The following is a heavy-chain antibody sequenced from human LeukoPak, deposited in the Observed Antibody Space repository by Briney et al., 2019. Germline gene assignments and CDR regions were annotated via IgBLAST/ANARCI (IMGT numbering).Heavy chain of an antibody. CDR3: ARVSRDYYDSSGCHHFDY. D-gene: IGHD3-22*01. CDR1: GYTFTSYY. Sequence: ASVKVSCKASGYTFTSYYMHWVRQAPGQGLEWMGIINPSGGSASYAQKFQGRVTMTRDTSTSTVYMELSSLRSEDTAVYYCARVSRDYYDSSGCHHFDYWGQGTLVTVSS. V-gene: IGHV1-46*01. CDR2: INPSGGSA. J-gene: IGHJ4*02.